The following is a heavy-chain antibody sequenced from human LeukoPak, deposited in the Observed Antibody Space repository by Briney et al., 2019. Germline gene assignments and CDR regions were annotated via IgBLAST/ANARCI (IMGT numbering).Heavy chain of an antibody. CDR1: GFTFSDYY. V-gene: IGHV3-11*06. D-gene: IGHD3-10*01. CDR3: ARDRVLVRGVISWYFDL. J-gene: IGHJ2*01. Sequence: GGSLRLSCEASGFTFSDYYLGWIRQAPGKGLEWISYISGSSSHINYADSVKGRFTISRDNAKKSVYLQMDSLRVEDTAVYYCARDRVLVRGVISWYFDLWGRGTLVSVSS. CDR2: ISGSSSHI.